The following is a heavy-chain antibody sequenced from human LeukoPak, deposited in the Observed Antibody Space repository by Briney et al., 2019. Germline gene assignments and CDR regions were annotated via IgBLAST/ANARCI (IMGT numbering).Heavy chain of an antibody. J-gene: IGHJ6*02. D-gene: IGHD2-2*01. CDR3: ARDKVIVVVPAASYYYYYGMDV. V-gene: IGHV1-2*02. Sequence: ASVKVSCKASGYTFTGYYMHWVRQAPGQGLEWMGWINPNSGGTNYAQKFQGRVTMTRDTSISTAYMELSRLRSDDTAVYYCARDKVIVVVPAASYYYYYGMDVWGQGTTVTVSS. CDR2: INPNSGGT. CDR1: GYTFTGYY.